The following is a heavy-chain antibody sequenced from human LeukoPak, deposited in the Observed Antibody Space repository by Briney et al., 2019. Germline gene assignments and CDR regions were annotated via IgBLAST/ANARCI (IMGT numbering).Heavy chain of an antibody. CDR2: IYYSGST. V-gene: IGHV4-59*11. Sequence: PSETLSLTCTVSGGSISSHYWSWTRQPPGKGLEWIGYIYYSGSTNYNPSLKSRVTISVDTSKNQFSLKLSSVTAADTAVYYCAREGGAYDSSGYNIGDYFDYWGQGTLVTVSS. CDR3: AREGGAYDSSGYNIGDYFDY. CDR1: GGSISSHY. J-gene: IGHJ4*02. D-gene: IGHD3-22*01.